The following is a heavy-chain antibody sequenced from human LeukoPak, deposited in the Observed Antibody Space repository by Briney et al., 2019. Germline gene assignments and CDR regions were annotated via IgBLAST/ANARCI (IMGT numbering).Heavy chain of an antibody. CDR3: ARGFIYDYVWGSYRHPYDY. D-gene: IGHD3-16*02. J-gene: IGHJ4*02. CDR2: INHSGST. Sequence: SETLSLICTVSGGSISSGGFYWDWIRQPPGKGREWIGEINHSGSTNYNPSLKSRVTISVDTSKAQFSLKLSSVAAADTAVYYCARGFIYDYVWGSYRHPYDYWGQGTLVTVSS. CDR1: GGSISSGGFY. V-gene: IGHV4-39*07.